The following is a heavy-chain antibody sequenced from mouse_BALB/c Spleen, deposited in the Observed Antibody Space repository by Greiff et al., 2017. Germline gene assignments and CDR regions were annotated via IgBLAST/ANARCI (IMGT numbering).Heavy chain of an antibody. J-gene: IGHJ4*01. CDR3: GDDGRGYAMDY. Sequence: VQLKESGAELVKPGASVKLSCTASGFNIKDTYMHWVKQRPEQGLEWIGRIDPANGNTKYDPKFQGKATITADTSSNTAYLQLSSLTSEDTAVYYCGDDGRGYAMDYWGQGTSVTVSS. CDR1: GFNIKDTY. CDR2: IDPANGNT. V-gene: IGHV14-3*02. D-gene: IGHD2-12*01.